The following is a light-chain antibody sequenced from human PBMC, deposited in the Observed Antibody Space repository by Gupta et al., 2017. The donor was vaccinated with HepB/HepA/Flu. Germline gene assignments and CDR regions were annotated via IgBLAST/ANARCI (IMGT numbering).Light chain of an antibody. Sequence: QSVLTQPPSASGPPGQRVTISCSRSSSDIGANTVHWYQHLPGTAPKLLIFNNDERHSGVPERFSGSKSGTSASLAISGLQAEDEAAFYCATWDDRRNGVVFGGGTKMTVL. CDR3: ATWDDRRNGVV. CDR2: NND. J-gene: IGLJ3*02. CDR1: SSDIGANT. V-gene: IGLV1-44*01.